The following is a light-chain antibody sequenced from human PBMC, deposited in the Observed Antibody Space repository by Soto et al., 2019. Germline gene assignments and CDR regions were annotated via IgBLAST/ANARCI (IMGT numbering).Light chain of an antibody. Sequence: DIVMTQSPLSLPVTPGEPASISCRSSQSLLHSNGYNYLDWYLQKPGQSPQLLIYLGSNRASGVPDRFSGSGSGTDFTLKISRVEAEYVVVYYCMQALQTPLTFGGGTKV. CDR1: QSLLHSNGYNY. V-gene: IGKV2-28*01. CDR3: MQALQTPLT. J-gene: IGKJ4*01. CDR2: LGS.